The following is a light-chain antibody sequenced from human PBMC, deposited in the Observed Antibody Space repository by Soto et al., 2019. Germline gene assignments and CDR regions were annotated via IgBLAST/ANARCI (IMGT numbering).Light chain of an antibody. CDR2: GAS. V-gene: IGKV3-15*01. CDR3: HQYDSWT. Sequence: EIVMMQSPATLSVSPGEGATLSCRASQSVSSNLAWYQQKPGQAPRLLIYGASTRATGIPARFSGGGSGTDFTLTISRLEPEDFAVYYCHQYDSWTFGQGTKVDIK. CDR1: QSVSSN. J-gene: IGKJ1*01.